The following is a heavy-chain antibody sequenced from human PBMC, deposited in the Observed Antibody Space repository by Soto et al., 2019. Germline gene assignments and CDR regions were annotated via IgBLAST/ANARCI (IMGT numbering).Heavy chain of an antibody. D-gene: IGHD2-2*01. CDR1: AYTFTSYT. CDR2: INAGKGNT. CDR3: AKDQPRYCSSTSCPPYY. J-gene: IGHJ4*02. Sequence: ASVKVSCKASAYTFTSYTIHWVRQAPGQRLEWMGWINAGKGNTKYSQKLQGRVTITRDTSASTAYMELSSLRAEDTAVYYCAKDQPRYCSSTSCPPYYWGQGTRVTVAS. V-gene: IGHV1-3*01.